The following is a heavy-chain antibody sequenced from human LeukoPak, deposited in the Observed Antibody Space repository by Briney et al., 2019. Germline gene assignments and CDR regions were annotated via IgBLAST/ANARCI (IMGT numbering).Heavy chain of an antibody. D-gene: IGHD3-10*01. Sequence: GGSLRLSCAASGFTFSSYAMSWVRQAPGKGLEWVSAISGSGGSTYYADSVKGRFTISRDNSKNTLYLQMNSLRAEDTAVYYCAKDSGFGELLYPDAFDIWGQGTMVTVSS. J-gene: IGHJ3*02. CDR3: AKDSGFGELLYPDAFDI. V-gene: IGHV3-23*01. CDR2: ISGSGGST. CDR1: GFTFSSYA.